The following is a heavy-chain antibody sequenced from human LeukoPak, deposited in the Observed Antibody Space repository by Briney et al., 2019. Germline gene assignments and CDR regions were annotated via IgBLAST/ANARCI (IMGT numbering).Heavy chain of an antibody. V-gene: IGHV1-58*02. CDR2: IVVGSGNT. J-gene: IGHJ6*02. Sequence: SVKVSCKASGFTFTSSAMQWVRQARGQRLEWIGWIVVGSGNTNYAQKFQKRVTITRDMSTSTAYMELSSLRSEDTAVYYCAAVDYYGSGSYLYGMDVWGQGTTVTVSS. D-gene: IGHD3-10*01. CDR3: AAVDYYGSGSYLYGMDV. CDR1: GFTFTSSA.